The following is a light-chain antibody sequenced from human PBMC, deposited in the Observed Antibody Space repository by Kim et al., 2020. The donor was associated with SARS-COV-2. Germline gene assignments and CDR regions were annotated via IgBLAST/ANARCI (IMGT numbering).Light chain of an antibody. CDR3: TYYTTSTTVV. Sequence: GQPITISCTGPGSYIGVYNYAPWYHQSPGKTPKFILFDVTSRASGVSNRFPGSKSGNTASLATSGLQAEDEGDYYCTYYTTSTTVVFGTGTNVTVL. CDR1: GSYIGVYNY. CDR2: DVT. J-gene: IGLJ1*01. V-gene: IGLV2-14*04.